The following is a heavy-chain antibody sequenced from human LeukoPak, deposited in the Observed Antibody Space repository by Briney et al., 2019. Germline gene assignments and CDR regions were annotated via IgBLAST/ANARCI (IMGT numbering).Heavy chain of an antibody. Sequence: GGSLRLSCAASGFTFSSYTMSWVRQAPGKGLEWVSAISGSDGITYYADSVRGRCTISRDNSKNTLYLQMNSLRAEDTAVYYCAKHYPENGGPVDYWGQGTLVTVSS. CDR2: ISGSDGIT. J-gene: IGHJ4*02. CDR1: GFTFSSYT. CDR3: AKHYPENGGPVDY. V-gene: IGHV3-23*01. D-gene: IGHD2-8*01.